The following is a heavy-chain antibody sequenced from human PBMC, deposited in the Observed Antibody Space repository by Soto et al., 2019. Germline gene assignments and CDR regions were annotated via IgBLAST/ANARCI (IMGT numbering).Heavy chain of an antibody. J-gene: IGHJ4*02. D-gene: IGHD2-15*01. Sequence: PGGSLRLSCAGSGFTFSSYAMSWVRQAPEKGLEWVSAISGSGRDTYYADSVKGRFTISRDNSKTTLYLQLNSLRAEDTAIYYCARQLGYCSDGTCYFDYWGQGTLVTVSS. CDR1: GFTFSSYA. CDR2: ISGSGRDT. V-gene: IGHV3-23*01. CDR3: ARQLGYCSDGTCYFDY.